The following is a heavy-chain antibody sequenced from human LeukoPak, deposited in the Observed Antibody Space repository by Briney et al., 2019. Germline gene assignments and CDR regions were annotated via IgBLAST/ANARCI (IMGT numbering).Heavy chain of an antibody. CDR2: IYSGGST. Sequence: PGGSLRLSCAASGFTVSSNYMSWVRQAPGKGLEWVSVIYSGGSTYHADSVKGRLTISRDNCKNTLYLQMNSLRAEDTPVYYCARDIAGAHYYYYYMDVWGKGTTVTVSS. D-gene: IGHD6-13*01. CDR3: ARDIAGAHYYYYYMDV. V-gene: IGHV3-53*01. CDR1: GFTVSSNY. J-gene: IGHJ6*03.